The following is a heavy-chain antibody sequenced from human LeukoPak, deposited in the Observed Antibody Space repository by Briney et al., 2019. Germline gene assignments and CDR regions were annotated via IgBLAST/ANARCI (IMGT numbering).Heavy chain of an antibody. J-gene: IGHJ4*02. CDR3: ARESGGHFSPHYFDY. Sequence: GGSLRPSCAASGLTVSSNYMSWVRQAPGKGLEWVSVIYSGGSTYYADSVKGRFTISRDNSKNTLYLQMNSLRAEDTAVYYCARESGGHFSPHYFDYWGQGTLVTVSS. CDR2: IYSGGST. V-gene: IGHV3-66*01. CDR1: GLTVSSNY. D-gene: IGHD1-26*01.